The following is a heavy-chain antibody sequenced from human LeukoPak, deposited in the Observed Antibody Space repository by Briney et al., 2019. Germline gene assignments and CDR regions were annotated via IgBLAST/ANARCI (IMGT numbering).Heavy chain of an antibody. Sequence: GGSLRLSCAASGFTVSSYAMSWVRQAPGKGPEWVSSINSDGNYIYYAGSVKGRFTISRDNAENSLYLQMNSLRAEDTAVYYCVRDPWGTTRIGWFDPWGQGTLVTVSS. CDR3: VRDPWGTTRIGWFDP. CDR2: INSDGNYI. CDR1: GFTVSSYA. V-gene: IGHV3-21*01. J-gene: IGHJ5*02. D-gene: IGHD1-7*01.